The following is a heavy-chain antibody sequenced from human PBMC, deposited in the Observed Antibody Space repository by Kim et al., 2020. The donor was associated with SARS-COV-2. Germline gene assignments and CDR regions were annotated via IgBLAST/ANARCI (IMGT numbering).Heavy chain of an antibody. J-gene: IGHJ6*02. Sequence: GGSLRLSCAASGFTFSSYWMHWVRQAPGKGLVWVSRINSDGSSTSYADSVKGRFTISRDNAKNTLYLQMNSLRAEDTAVYYCARDLVSASYRYYYYGMDVWGQGTTVTVSS. D-gene: IGHD1-26*01. CDR2: INSDGSST. CDR3: ARDLVSASYRYYYYGMDV. V-gene: IGHV3-74*01. CDR1: GFTFSSYW.